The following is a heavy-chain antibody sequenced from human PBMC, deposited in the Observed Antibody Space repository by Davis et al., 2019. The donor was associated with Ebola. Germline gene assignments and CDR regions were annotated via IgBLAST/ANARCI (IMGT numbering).Heavy chain of an antibody. V-gene: IGHV3-69-1*02. CDR1: GFDFSDFY. CDR2: ISSSGTYI. CDR3: ARDGLGELAAAGSDVFDI. D-gene: IGHD6-13*01. J-gene: IGHJ3*02. Sequence: PGGSLRLSCAASGFDFSDFYMSWVRQAPGKGLQWVSSISSSGTYIYYADSVKGRFTISRDNAKNSLYLQMNSLRAEDTAIFYCARDGLGELAAAGSDVFDIWGQGTMVTVSS.